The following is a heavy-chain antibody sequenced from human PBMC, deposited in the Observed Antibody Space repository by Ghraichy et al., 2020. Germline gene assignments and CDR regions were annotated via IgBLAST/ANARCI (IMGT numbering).Heavy chain of an antibody. J-gene: IGHJ6*02. CDR1: GFTFNRHD. Sequence: ESLRLSCAGSGFTFNRHDMVWVRQAPGKGLEWVSYISSSSSTIFYADSVKGRFTISRDNAKNSVYLQMNSLRDDDTALYYCARDLSSPYYGMDVWGQGTTVTVSS. CDR2: ISSSSSTI. CDR3: ARDLSSPYYGMDV. V-gene: IGHV3-48*02.